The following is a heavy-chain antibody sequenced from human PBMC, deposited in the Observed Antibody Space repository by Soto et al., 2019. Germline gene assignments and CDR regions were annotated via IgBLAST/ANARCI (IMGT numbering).Heavy chain of an antibody. CDR3: AKDRLGYCSGGSCYLLDY. J-gene: IGHJ4*02. D-gene: IGHD2-15*01. CDR2: VHYSENS. CDR1: GGSISDSY. V-gene: IGHV4-59*01. Sequence: PSEPLSLTCTVPGGSISDSYWSWIRQPPGKGLEWIGYVHYSENSNYNPSLKSRVTISLDTAKKQFSLNLSSVTAADTAVYYCAKDRLGYCSGGSCYLLDYWGQGTLVTVSS.